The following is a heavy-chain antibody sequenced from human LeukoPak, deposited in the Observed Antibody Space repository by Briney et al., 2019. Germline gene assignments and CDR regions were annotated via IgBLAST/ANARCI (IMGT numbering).Heavy chain of an antibody. CDR2: IYYSGST. D-gene: IGHD3-16*01. J-gene: IGHJ4*02. Sequence: SETLSLTCTVSGGSITSSSYYWGWIRQPPGKGLEWIGSIYYSGSTYYNPSLKSRVTISVDTSKNQFSLKLSSVTAADTAVYYCAREGRSATDGYWGQGTLVTVSS. V-gene: IGHV4-39*02. CDR3: AREGRSATDGY. CDR1: GGSITSSSYY.